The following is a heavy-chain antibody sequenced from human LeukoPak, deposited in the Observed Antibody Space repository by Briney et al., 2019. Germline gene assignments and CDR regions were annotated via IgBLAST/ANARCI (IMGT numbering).Heavy chain of an antibody. CDR2: VSGSGGGT. CDR1: GFTFSIYA. D-gene: IGHD6-13*01. J-gene: IGHJ4*02. CDR3: ASRPYSSNWYYFNF. V-gene: IGHV3-23*01. Sequence: GGSLRLSCAASGFTFSIYAMSWVRQAPGKGPEWVSAVSGSGGGTYYADSVKGRFTISRDNSKNTLFLQMDSLRAEDTAVYYCASRPYSSNWYYFNFWGQGTLVTVSS.